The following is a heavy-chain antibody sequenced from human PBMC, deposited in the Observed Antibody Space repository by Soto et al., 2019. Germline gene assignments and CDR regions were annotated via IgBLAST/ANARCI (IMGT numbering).Heavy chain of an antibody. J-gene: IGHJ4*02. CDR3: GRGRSGQIVVFY. V-gene: IGHV1-2*02. CDR1: GYAFTGHY. Sequence: GASLKVSCKSSGYAFTGHYIHWVRQDPEQGPEWMGEIGPESGATRYAQKFQGRVTMTRDTSITTVYMELKNLSPDDTAVYYCGRGRSGQIVVFYWGQGNPVTGSS. D-gene: IGHD1-26*01. CDR2: IGPESGAT.